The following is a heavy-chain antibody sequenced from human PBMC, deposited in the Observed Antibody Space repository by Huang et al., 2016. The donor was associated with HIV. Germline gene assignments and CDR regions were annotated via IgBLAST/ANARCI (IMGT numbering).Heavy chain of an antibody. D-gene: IGHD6-13*01. J-gene: IGHJ3*02. CDR3: VREGQTWYGKPIAAFEI. Sequence: VQLVQSGAEVRRPGTSVRVSCKASGGTFSSLAFNWVRQAPGQGLEYMVGIVPVFSVTNYAERFRGRLTISADKSTSTVFMELRSLTSEDTGVFFCVREGQTWYGKPIAAFEIWGQGTTVVVSP. V-gene: IGHV1-69*10. CDR2: IVPVFSVT. CDR1: GGTFSSLA.